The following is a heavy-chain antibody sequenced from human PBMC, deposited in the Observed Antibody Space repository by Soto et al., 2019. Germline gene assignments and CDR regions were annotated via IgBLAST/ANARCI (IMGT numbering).Heavy chain of an antibody. V-gene: IGHV3-21*06. Sequence: GGSLRLSCAASGFTYTRYCMNWVRQAPGKGLEWVSSISSTTNYIYYGDSMKGRFTISRDYAKNSLYLEMNSLRAEDTAVYYCARESEDLTSNFDYWGQGTLVTVSS. J-gene: IGHJ4*02. CDR1: GFTYTRYC. CDR2: ISSTTNYI. CDR3: ARESEDLTSNFDY.